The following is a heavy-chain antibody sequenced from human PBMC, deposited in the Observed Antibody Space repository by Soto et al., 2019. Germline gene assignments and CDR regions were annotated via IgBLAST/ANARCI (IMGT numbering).Heavy chain of an antibody. J-gene: IGHJ4*02. D-gene: IGHD3-10*01. CDR3: AKDQRGITMVRGAPYYFDY. Sequence: GGSLRLSCAASGFTFSSYAMTWVRQAPGKGLEWVSAISGSGDSTYYADSVKGRFTISRDNSKNTLYLQVNSLRAEEKAVYYCAKDQRGITMVRGAPYYFDYWGQGTLVTVSS. V-gene: IGHV3-23*01. CDR2: ISGSGDST. CDR1: GFTFSSYA.